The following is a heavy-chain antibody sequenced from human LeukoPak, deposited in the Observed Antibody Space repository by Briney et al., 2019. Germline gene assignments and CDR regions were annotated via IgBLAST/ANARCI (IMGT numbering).Heavy chain of an antibody. V-gene: IGHV3-48*02. J-gene: IGHJ3*01. D-gene: IGHD2-15*01. CDR1: GFTFSSYR. Sequence: QTGGSLRLSCVASGFTFSSYRMTWVRQAPGKGLEWVSEIGGGDSPIRYADSVKGRFTISRDNAKNLLYLQMNSLRDDDTAVYFCARDLRYCNGGTCYGGAFDFWGQGTLVTVSS. CDR2: IGGGDSPI. CDR3: ARDLRYCNGGTCYGGAFDF.